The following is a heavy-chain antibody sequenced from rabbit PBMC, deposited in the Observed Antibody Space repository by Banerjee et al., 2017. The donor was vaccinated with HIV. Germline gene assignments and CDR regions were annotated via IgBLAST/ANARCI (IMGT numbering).Heavy chain of an antibody. Sequence: EESGGDLVQPEGSLTLTCKASGLDFSSSYWICWVRQAPGKGLEWIACIYTGNGNTYYASWAKGRFTISKTSSTTVTLQMTSLTAADTATYFCARDVDSTDNVYADYFNLWGPGTLVTVS. D-gene: IGHD7-1*01. CDR3: ARDVDSTDNVYADYFNL. CDR1: GLDFSSSYW. J-gene: IGHJ4*01. CDR2: IYTGNGNT. V-gene: IGHV1S45*01.